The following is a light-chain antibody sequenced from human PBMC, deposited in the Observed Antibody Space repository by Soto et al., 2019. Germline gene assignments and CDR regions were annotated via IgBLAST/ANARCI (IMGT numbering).Light chain of an antibody. V-gene: IGKV3-20*01. CDR2: GAS. CDR1: QSVSSSY. Sequence: EIVLPQSPGTLSLSPGERATLSCRASQSVSSSYLAWYQQKPGQAPRLLIYGASSRATGIPDRFSGSGSGTDFTLTISRLEPEDFAVYYCQKYGSSPPTFGQGTKV. CDR3: QKYGSSPPT. J-gene: IGKJ1*01.